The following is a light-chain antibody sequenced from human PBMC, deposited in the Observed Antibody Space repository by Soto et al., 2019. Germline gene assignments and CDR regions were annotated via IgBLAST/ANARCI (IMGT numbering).Light chain of an antibody. CDR2: DVD. J-gene: IGLJ2*01. CDR3: TSWTTSTTMR. Sequence: QSVLTQPASVSGSPGQSITISCTGTSSDIGAYNFVSWYQQHPGKAPKLMLYDVDIRPSGVYNRFSGSKSGNTAPLTISGRQAEDEADYYCTSWTTSTTMRFGGGTKLTVL. V-gene: IGLV2-14*03. CDR1: SSDIGAYNF.